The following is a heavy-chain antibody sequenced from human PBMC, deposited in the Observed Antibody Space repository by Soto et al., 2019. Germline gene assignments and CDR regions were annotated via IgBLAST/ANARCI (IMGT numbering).Heavy chain of an antibody. CDR1: GYSFTNND. CDR2: MNPGSGDT. Sequence: GASVKVSCKASGYSFTNNDVSWVRQATGQGLEWMGWMNPGSGDTGYAPKFQGRVTMTRDISIATAYMELSSLRSDDTAIYYCARMETFGSLNWFDPWGQGTLVTVSS. CDR3: ARMETFGSLNWFDP. J-gene: IGHJ5*02. V-gene: IGHV1-8*01. D-gene: IGHD3-16*01.